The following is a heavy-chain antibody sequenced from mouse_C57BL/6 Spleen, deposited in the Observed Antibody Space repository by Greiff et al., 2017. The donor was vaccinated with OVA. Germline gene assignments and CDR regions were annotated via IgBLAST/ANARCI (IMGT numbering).Heavy chain of an antibody. Sequence: QVQLQQSGPELVKPGASVKISCKASGYAFSSSWMNWVKQRPGKGLEWIGRIYPGDGDTNYNGKFKGKATLTADKSSSTAYMQLSSLTSEDSAVYFCARGGYYSNYEAYYFDYWGQGTTLTVSS. CDR3: ARGGYYSNYEAYYFDY. V-gene: IGHV1-82*01. CDR2: IYPGDGDT. D-gene: IGHD2-5*01. J-gene: IGHJ2*01. CDR1: GYAFSSSW.